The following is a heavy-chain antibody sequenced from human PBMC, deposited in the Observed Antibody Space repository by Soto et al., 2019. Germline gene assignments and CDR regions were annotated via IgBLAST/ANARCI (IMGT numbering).Heavy chain of an antibody. Sequence: QVQLVQSGAEVKKPGASVKVSCKASGYTFTSYGISWVRQAPGQGLVWMGWISAYNGNTNYAQKLQGRGTMTTDTSTRTAYMELRSLRSDDTAVYYCARSDCSGGSCYSYYFDYWGQGTLVTVSS. CDR3: ARSDCSGGSCYSYYFDY. D-gene: IGHD2-15*01. V-gene: IGHV1-18*01. CDR1: GYTFTSYG. CDR2: ISAYNGNT. J-gene: IGHJ4*02.